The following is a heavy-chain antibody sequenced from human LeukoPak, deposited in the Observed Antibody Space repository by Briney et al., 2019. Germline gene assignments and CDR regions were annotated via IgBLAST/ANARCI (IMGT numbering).Heavy chain of an antibody. D-gene: IGHD3-10*01. V-gene: IGHV3-21*01. Sequence: GGSLRLSCAASGFSFSSYTMNWVRQAPGKGLEWVSSISISSSSIYYADSVKGRFTISRDNAKNSLYLQMNSLRAEDTAVYYCASGHGGWGQGTLVTVSS. CDR2: ISISSSSI. CDR1: GFSFSSYT. CDR3: ASGHGG. J-gene: IGHJ4*02.